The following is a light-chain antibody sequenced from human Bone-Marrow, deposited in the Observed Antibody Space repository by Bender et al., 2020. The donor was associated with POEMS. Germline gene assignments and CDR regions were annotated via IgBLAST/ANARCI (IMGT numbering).Light chain of an antibody. J-gene: IGLJ3*02. CDR3: ATRDDSLNGWV. CDR2: KNN. V-gene: IGLV1-47*01. Sequence: QSVLTQSPSASGTPGQRVTISCSGSSSNIGSNYVYWYQQLPGAAPKLLIYKNNQRPSGVPDRFSGSQSGTSASLAISGLQSEDEADYFCATRDDSLNGWVFGGGTKLTVL. CDR1: SSNIGSNY.